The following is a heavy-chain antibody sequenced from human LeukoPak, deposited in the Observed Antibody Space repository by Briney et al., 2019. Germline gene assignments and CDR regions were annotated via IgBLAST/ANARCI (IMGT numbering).Heavy chain of an antibody. D-gene: IGHD6-13*01. Sequence: PGGSLRLSCAASGFTFSSYGMSWVRQAPGKGLEWVSGINWNGGSTGYADSVKGRFTISRDNAKNSLYLQMNSLRAEDTALYYCARGGSSWYWFDPWGQGTLVTVSS. CDR3: ARGGSSWYWFDP. CDR1: GFTFSSYG. CDR2: INWNGGST. V-gene: IGHV3-20*04. J-gene: IGHJ5*02.